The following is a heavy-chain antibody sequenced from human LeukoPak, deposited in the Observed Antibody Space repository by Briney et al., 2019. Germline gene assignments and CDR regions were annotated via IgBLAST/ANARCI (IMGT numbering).Heavy chain of an antibody. CDR1: GFTFSSYS. D-gene: IGHD3-9*01. V-gene: IGHV3-21*01. CDR2: ISSSRSYI. CDR3: QKTAYDILTGYSPS. Sequence: GGSLRLSCAASGFTFSSYSMNWVRQAPGKGLEGVSSISSSRSYIYYADSVKGRFTISRDNAKNSLYLQMNSLRAEDTAVYFRQKTAYDILTGYSPSWGQGTLVTVSS. J-gene: IGHJ5*02.